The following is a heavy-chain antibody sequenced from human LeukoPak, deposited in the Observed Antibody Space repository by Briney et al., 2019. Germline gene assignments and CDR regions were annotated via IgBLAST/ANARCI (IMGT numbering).Heavy chain of an antibody. CDR1: GFTFDDYA. Sequence: GRSLRLSCAASGFTFDDYAMHWVRQAPGKGLEWVSGISWNSGSIGYADSVKGRFTISRDNAKNSLYLQMNSLRAEDTALYYCAKDWNYYDSSPFDYWGQGTLVTVSP. CDR2: ISWNSGSI. J-gene: IGHJ4*02. V-gene: IGHV3-9*01. D-gene: IGHD3-22*01. CDR3: AKDWNYYDSSPFDY.